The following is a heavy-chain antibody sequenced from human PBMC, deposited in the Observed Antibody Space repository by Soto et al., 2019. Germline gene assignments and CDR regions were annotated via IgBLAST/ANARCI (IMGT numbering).Heavy chain of an antibody. J-gene: IGHJ6*02. CDR3: AKSYDYDFWSGYYWRSDYYGMDV. D-gene: IGHD3-3*01. V-gene: IGHV3-23*01. CDR2: ISGSGGST. CDR1: GFTFSSYA. Sequence: GGSLRLSCAASGFTFSSYAMSWVRQAPGKGLEWVSAISGSGGSTYYADSVKGRFTISRDNSKNTLYLQMNSLRAEDTAVYYCAKSYDYDFWSGYYWRSDYYGMDVWGQGTTVTVSS.